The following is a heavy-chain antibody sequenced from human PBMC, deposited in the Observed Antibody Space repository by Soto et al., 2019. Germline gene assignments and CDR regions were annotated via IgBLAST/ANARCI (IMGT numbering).Heavy chain of an antibody. CDR2: IYYSGST. J-gene: IGHJ4*02. CDR3: ARRYGPSFDF. CDR1: GGSISSYY. Sequence: QVQLQESGPGLVKPSETLSLTCTVSGGSISSYYWSWIRQPPGKGLEWIGYIYYSGSTNYNPSLXGXVXTXXDTSKNPFSLKLSSVTAADTAVYYCARRYGPSFDFWGQGTLVTVSS. D-gene: IGHD4-17*01. V-gene: IGHV4-59*01.